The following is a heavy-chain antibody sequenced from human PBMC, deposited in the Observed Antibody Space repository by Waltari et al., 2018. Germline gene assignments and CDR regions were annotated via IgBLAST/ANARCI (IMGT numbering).Heavy chain of an antibody. CDR2: IYYSGST. Sequence: QVQLQESGPGLVKPSETLSLTCTVSGGSISSYYWSWIRQHLGKGLEWIGYIYYSGSTNYNPSLKSRVTISVDTSKNQFSLKLSSVTAADTAVYYCARDVGYDFWSGYLNWFDPWGQGTLVTVSS. CDR3: ARDVGYDFWSGYLNWFDP. J-gene: IGHJ5*02. CDR1: GGSISSYY. V-gene: IGHV4-59*01. D-gene: IGHD3-3*01.